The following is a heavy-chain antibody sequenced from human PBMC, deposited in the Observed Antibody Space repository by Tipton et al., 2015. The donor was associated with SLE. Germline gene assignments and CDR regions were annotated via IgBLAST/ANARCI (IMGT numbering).Heavy chain of an antibody. V-gene: IGHV4-34*01. CDR1: GGSFSGYS. D-gene: IGHD6-13*01. CDR3: ARARVSYYYYYYMDV. J-gene: IGHJ6*03. Sequence: TLSLTCAVYGGSFSGYSWTWIRQPPGKGLEWIGEIYHSGSTNYNPSLKSRVTISVDKSKNQFSLKLSSVTAADTAVYYCARARVSYYYYYYMDVWGKGTTVTVSS. CDR2: IYHSGST.